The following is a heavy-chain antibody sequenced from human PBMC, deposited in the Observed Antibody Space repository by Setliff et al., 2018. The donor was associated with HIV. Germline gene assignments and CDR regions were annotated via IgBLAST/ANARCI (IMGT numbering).Heavy chain of an antibody. D-gene: IGHD1-1*01. Sequence: ASVKVSCKASGYIFSTFGITWVRQAPGQGPEWMGWISGSNGNTNYAQEFQGRVTVTIDTSTSTAYMELSSLRSEDTAVHYCARNPQPTGTPDYYYYYYMDVWGKGTTVTVSS. CDR2: ISGSNGNT. CDR3: ARNPQPTGTPDYYYYYYMDV. CDR1: GYIFSTFG. V-gene: IGHV1-18*01. J-gene: IGHJ6*03.